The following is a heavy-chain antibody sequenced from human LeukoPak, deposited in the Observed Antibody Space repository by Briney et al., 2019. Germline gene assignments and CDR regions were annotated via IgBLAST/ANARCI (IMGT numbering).Heavy chain of an antibody. CDR3: AKESAGLPRRGILWFGELPPGTFNV. J-gene: IGHJ3*01. D-gene: IGHD3-10*01. V-gene: IGHV4-59*12. Sequence: PSETLSLTCTVSGGSISSYYWSWIRQPPGKGLERIGYIYYSGSTNYNPSLKSRVTISRDTSKNQLFLNLTAVTAADSAVYYCAKESAGLPRRGILWFGELPPGTFNVWGQGTRVTVSS. CDR1: GGSISSYY. CDR2: IYYSGST.